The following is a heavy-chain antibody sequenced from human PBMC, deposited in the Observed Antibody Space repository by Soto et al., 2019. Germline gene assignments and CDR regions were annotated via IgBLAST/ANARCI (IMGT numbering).Heavy chain of an antibody. Sequence: ASVKVSCKVSGYTLTELSMHWVRQAPGKGLEWMGGFDPEDGETIYAQKFQGRVTMTEDTSTDTAYMELSSLRSEDTAVYYCATGMTTVSEFDYWGQGTLVTVSS. D-gene: IGHD4-4*01. CDR3: ATGMTTVSEFDY. V-gene: IGHV1-24*01. CDR1: GYTLTELS. J-gene: IGHJ4*02. CDR2: FDPEDGET.